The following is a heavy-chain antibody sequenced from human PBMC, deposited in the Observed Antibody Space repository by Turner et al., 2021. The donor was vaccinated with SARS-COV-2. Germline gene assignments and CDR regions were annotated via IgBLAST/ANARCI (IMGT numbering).Heavy chain of an antibody. CDR1: GFTVSSNY. D-gene: IGHD6-19*01. J-gene: IGHJ3*02. CDR3: ARGYSSGWYQRGAFDI. CDR2: IYSGGST. V-gene: IGHV3-53*01. Sequence: EVQLVESGGGLIQPGGSLSLSCAASGFTVSSNYMSWVRQAPGKGLEWVSVIYSGGSTYYADSVKGRFTISRDNSKNTLYLQMNSLRAEDTAVYYCARGYSSGWYQRGAFDIWGQGTMVTVSS.